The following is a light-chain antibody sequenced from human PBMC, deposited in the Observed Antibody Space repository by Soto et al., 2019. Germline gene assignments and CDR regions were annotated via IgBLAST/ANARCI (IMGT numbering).Light chain of an antibody. CDR3: VQFSQFPRT. CDR2: QVS. J-gene: IGKJ1*01. Sequence: DIVLTQTPLSSSVTLGQPASFSCRSSQSLVHGDGNTYLSWLHQRPGQPPRLLIYQVSNRFSGGPDRVSGSGAGTDFTLKISRVEAEDVGFYFCVQFSQFPRTFGQGTKVEIK. CDR1: QSLVHGDGNTY. V-gene: IGKV2-24*01.